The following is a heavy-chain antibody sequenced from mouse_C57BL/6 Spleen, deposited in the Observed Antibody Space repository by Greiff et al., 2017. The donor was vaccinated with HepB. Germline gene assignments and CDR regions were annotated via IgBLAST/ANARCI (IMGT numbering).Heavy chain of an antibody. V-gene: IGHV5-16*01. CDR2: INYDGSST. Sequence: EVQVVESEGGLVQPGSSMKLSCTASGFTFSDYYMAWVRQVPEKGLEWVANINYDGSSTYYLDSLKSRFIISRDNAKNILYLQMSSLKSEDTATYYCARVSTMVTTVFDYWGQGTTLTVSS. D-gene: IGHD2-1*01. CDR3: ARVSTMVTTVFDY. CDR1: GFTFSDYY. J-gene: IGHJ2*01.